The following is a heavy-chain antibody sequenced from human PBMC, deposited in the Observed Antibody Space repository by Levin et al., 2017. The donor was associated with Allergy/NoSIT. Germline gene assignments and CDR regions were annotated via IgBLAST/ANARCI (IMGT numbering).Heavy chain of an antibody. D-gene: IGHD3-3*01. V-gene: IGHV3-48*03. CDR3: ARQLGNFWSGYNYSDY. J-gene: IGHJ4*02. CDR2: ISSTGSTI. CDR1: GFTFSSYE. Sequence: SCAASGFTFSSYEMNWVRRAPGKGREWVSYISSTGSTIYSADSVKGRFTISRDNAKNSLYLHMNSLRAEDTAVYYCARQLGNFWSGYNYSDYWGQGTLVTVSS.